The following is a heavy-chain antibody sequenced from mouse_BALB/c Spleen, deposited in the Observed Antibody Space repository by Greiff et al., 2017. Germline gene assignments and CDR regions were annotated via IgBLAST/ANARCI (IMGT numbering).Heavy chain of an antibody. CDR1: GYTFTSYV. CDR2: INPYNDGT. CDR3: ARKGYDYDVYFDY. J-gene: IGHJ2*01. V-gene: IGHV1-14*01. D-gene: IGHD2-4*01. Sequence: EVKLVESGPELVKPGASVKMSCKASGYTFTSYVMHWVKQKPGQGLEWIGYINPYNDGTKYNEKFKGKATLTSDKSSSTAYMELSSLTSEDSAVYYCARKGYDYDVYFDYWGQGTTLTVSS.